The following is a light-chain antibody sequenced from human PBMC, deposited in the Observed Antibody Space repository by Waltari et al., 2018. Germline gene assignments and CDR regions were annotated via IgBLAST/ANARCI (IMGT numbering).Light chain of an antibody. Sequence: AIRMTRSPSSLSASTGDRVTITCRASQSVSTYLAWYQQKPGKAPKLLIYAASTLQRGVPSRFSGSGSGTDFTLSISCLQSEDFATYYCQQYYDYLRTFGQGTKVEIK. CDR2: AAS. CDR1: QSVSTY. V-gene: IGKV1-8*01. J-gene: IGKJ1*01. CDR3: QQYYDYLRT.